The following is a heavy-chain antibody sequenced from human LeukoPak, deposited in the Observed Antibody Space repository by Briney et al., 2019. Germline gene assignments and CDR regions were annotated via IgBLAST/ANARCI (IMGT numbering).Heavy chain of an antibody. Sequence: SETLSLTCTVSGGSITSYYWSWIRRPAGKGLEWIGRIYTSGSTNYNPSLKSRVTMSVDTSKNQFSLKLSSVTAADTAVYYCAGHYYYDTSGSDYWGQGALVTVSS. V-gene: IGHV4-4*07. D-gene: IGHD3-22*01. CDR1: GGSITSYY. J-gene: IGHJ4*02. CDR3: AGHYYYDTSGSDY. CDR2: IYTSGST.